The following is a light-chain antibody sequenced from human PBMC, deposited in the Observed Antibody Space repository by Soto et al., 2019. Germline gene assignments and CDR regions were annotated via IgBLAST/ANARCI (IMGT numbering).Light chain of an antibody. CDR2: GAS. CDR1: QSVSSN. V-gene: IGKV3-15*01. J-gene: IGKJ2*01. CDR3: QQYNNWPYT. Sequence: EIVMTQSPATLSVSPGERATLSCRASQSVSSNLDWYQQKPGQAPRLLIYGASTRATGIPARFSGSGSGTEFTLTISGLQSEDFAVYYCQQYNNWPYTFGQGTKLEIK.